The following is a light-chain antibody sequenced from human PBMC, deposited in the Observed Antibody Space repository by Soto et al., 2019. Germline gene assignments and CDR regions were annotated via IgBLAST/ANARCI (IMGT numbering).Light chain of an antibody. J-gene: IGKJ1*01. CDR1: QIISSY. CDR2: GTS. Sequence: DIQMTQSPSSLSASVGDRVTITCRARQIISSYLNWYQQKPGKAPKLLIYGTSRLQSGVPSRFSGSGSGIDFTLTISSLQPEDFATYHCQQSYSTPWTFGQGTKVEI. CDR3: QQSYSTPWT. V-gene: IGKV1-39*01.